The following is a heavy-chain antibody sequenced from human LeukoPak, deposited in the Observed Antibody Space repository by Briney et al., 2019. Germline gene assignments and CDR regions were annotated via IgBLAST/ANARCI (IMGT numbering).Heavy chain of an antibody. D-gene: IGHD1-1*01. V-gene: IGHV4-61*05. CDR2: IYYSGST. CDR1: GGSISSSSYY. J-gene: IGHJ4*02. Sequence: SETLSLTCTVSGGSISSSSYYWSWIRQPPGKGLEWIGYIYYSGSTNYNPSLKSRVTISVDTSKNQFSLKLSSVTAADTAVYYCARQEPSYFDYWGQGTLVTVSS. CDR3: ARQEPSYFDY.